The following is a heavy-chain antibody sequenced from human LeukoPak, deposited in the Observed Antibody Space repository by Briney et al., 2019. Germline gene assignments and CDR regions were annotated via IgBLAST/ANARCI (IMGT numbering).Heavy chain of an antibody. V-gene: IGHV4-30-4*02. D-gene: IGHD6-19*01. Sequence: SETLSLTCTVSGGSISSGDYYWSWIRQPPGKGLEWIGYIYYSGSTYYNPSLKSRVTISVDTSKNQFSLKLSSVTAADTAVYYCARDPSPGYSSGWYYFDYWGQGTLVTVSS. CDR3: ARDPSPGYSSGWYYFDY. J-gene: IGHJ4*02. CDR1: GGSISSGDYY. CDR2: IYYSGST.